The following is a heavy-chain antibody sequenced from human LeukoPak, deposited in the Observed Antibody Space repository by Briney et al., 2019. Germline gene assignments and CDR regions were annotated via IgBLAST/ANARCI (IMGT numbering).Heavy chain of an antibody. CDR1: GGSISTSNYY. CDR3: ARASHDYGDYSHFDY. CDR2: IFYSGST. J-gene: IGHJ4*02. D-gene: IGHD4-17*01. Sequence: PSETLSLTCTVSGGSISTSNYYWGWIRQPPGKGLEWIGNIFYSGSTYYSPSLRSRVTISLDTSRNQFSLKLSSVTAADTAVYYCARASHDYGDYSHFDYWGQGTLVTVSS. V-gene: IGHV4-39*07.